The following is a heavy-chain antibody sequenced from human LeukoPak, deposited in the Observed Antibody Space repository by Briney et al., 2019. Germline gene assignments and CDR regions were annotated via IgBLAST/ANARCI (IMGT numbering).Heavy chain of an antibody. D-gene: IGHD1-26*01. CDR2: IYYSGST. J-gene: IGHJ4*02. V-gene: IGHV4-39*07. CDR1: GASISSGSYY. Sequence: SETLSLTCSVSGASISSGSYYWGWIRQPPGKGLEWIGSIYYSGSTYYNPSLKSRVTISVDTSKNQFSLKLSSVTAADTAVYYCARDLGVGATTCFDYWGQGTLVTVSS. CDR3: ARDLGVGATTCFDY.